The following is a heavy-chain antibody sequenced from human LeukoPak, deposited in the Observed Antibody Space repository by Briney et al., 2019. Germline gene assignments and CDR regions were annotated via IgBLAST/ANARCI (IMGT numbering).Heavy chain of an antibody. CDR3: ARRRAITIFGVVIPHFDY. CDR2: INHSGST. Sequence: GSLRLSCVASGFTFTSYWMHWVRQPPGKGLEWIGEINHSGSTNYNPSLKSRVTISVDTSKNQFSLKLSSVTAADTAVYYCARRRAITIFGVVIPHFDYWGQGTLVTVSS. J-gene: IGHJ4*02. CDR1: GFTFTSYW. V-gene: IGHV4-34*01. D-gene: IGHD3-3*01.